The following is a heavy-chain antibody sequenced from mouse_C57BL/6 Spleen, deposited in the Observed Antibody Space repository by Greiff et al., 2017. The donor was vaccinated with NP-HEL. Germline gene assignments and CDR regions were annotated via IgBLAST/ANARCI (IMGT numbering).Heavy chain of an antibody. CDR1: GYTFTDYY. D-gene: IGHD2-2*01. CDR3: ARDVWLPRRYWYFDV. Sequence: EVQLQQSGPELVKPGASVKISCKASGYTFTDYYMNWVKQSHGKSLEWIGDINPNNGGTSYNQKFKGKATLTVDKSSSTAYMELRSLTSEDSAVYYCARDVWLPRRYWYFDVWGTGTTVTVSS. CDR2: INPNNGGT. V-gene: IGHV1-26*01. J-gene: IGHJ1*03.